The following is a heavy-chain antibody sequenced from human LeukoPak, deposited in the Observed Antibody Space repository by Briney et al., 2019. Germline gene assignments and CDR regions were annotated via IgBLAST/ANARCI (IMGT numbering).Heavy chain of an antibody. V-gene: IGHV3-23*02. J-gene: IGHJ4*02. CDR3: AKDNFGPFDY. D-gene: IGHD1-20*01. CDR1: GFIFSSYV. Sequence: GGSLRLSCAASGFIFSSYVMSWVRQAPGKGLEWVSGVSASGDRTYYGDSVKGRFTISRDNSKNTLYLQMNSLRAEDTAVYYCAKDNFGPFDYWGQGTLVTVSS. CDR2: VSASGDRT.